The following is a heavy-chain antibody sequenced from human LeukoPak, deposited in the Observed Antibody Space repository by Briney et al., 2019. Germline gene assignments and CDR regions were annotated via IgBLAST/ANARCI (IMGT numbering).Heavy chain of an antibody. CDR1: EYSFPNYC. CDR2: IYPGDSDT. V-gene: IGHV5-51*01. CDR3: ARWRSVAGNYFDY. D-gene: IGHD6-19*01. Sequence: GESLKISCKHSEYSFPNYCIGWVRQMPGKGLEWMGIIYPGDSDTRYSPSFQGQVTISADKSISTAYLQWSSLKASDTAMYYCARWRSVAGNYFDYWGQGTLVTVSS. J-gene: IGHJ4*02.